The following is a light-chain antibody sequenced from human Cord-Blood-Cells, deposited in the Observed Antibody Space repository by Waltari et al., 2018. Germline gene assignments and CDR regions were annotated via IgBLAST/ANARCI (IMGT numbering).Light chain of an antibody. CDR1: QGVLYSSNNKNY. CDR3: QQYYSTPRT. J-gene: IGKJ1*01. Sequence: DIVMTQSPDSLAVSLGERATINCKSSQGVLYSSNNKNYLAWYQQKPGQPTKLLIYWATTRESGVPDRFSGSGSGTDFTITISSLQAEDVAVYYCQQYYSTPRTFGQGTKVEIK. CDR2: WAT. V-gene: IGKV4-1*01.